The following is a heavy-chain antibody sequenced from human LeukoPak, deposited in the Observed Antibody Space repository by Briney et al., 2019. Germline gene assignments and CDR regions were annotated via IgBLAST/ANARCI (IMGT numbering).Heavy chain of an antibody. Sequence: GASVKVSCKASGYTFTGYNMHWVRQAPGQGLQWMGWINPNTGGTYYAQTFQGRVTMTGDTSISTAYMQLSGLTSDDTAVYYGARDPHSYSDYWGQGTLVTVSS. CDR2: INPNTGGT. J-gene: IGHJ4*02. CDR1: GYTFTGYN. CDR3: ARDPHSYSDY. V-gene: IGHV1-2*02. D-gene: IGHD5-18*01.